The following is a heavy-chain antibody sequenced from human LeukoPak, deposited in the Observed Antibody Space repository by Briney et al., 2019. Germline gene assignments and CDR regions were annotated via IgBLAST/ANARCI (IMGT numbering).Heavy chain of an antibody. Sequence: ASVKVSCKASGYTFTSYYMHWVRQAPGQGLEWMGIINPSGGSTSYAQKFQGRVTMTRDTSTNTVYMELSSLRSEDTAVYYCTRDSGPRGAAAGNDYWGQGTLVTVSS. J-gene: IGHJ4*02. CDR2: INPSGGST. CDR3: TRDSGPRGAAAGNDY. D-gene: IGHD6-13*01. V-gene: IGHV1-46*01. CDR1: GYTFTSYY.